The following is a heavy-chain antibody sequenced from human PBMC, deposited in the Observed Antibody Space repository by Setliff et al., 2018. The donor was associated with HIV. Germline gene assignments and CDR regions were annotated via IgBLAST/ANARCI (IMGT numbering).Heavy chain of an antibody. Sequence: KPSETLSLTCTVSGGSISSGSYYWSWIRQPAGKGLEWIGRIYTSGSTNYTPSLKSRVTISVDTSKNQFSLKLSSVTAADTAVYYCARDREDDGDYVAFDIWGQGTMVTVSS. CDR1: GGSISSGSYY. CDR3: ARDREDDGDYVAFDI. CDR2: IYTSGST. V-gene: IGHV4-61*02. D-gene: IGHD4-17*01. J-gene: IGHJ3*02.